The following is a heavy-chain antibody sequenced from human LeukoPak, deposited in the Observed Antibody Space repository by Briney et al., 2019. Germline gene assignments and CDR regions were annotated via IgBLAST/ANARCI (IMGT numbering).Heavy chain of an antibody. Sequence: PSETLSLTCTVSGGSISSGGYYWSWIRQHPGKGLEWIGYIYYSGSTYYNPSLKSRVTISVDTSKKQFSLKMSSVTAADTAVYYCARLPIAYDSSGFYYVNWYFDLWGRGTLVTVSS. J-gene: IGHJ2*01. CDR2: IYYSGST. CDR1: GGSISSGGYY. CDR3: ARLPIAYDSSGFYYVNWYFDL. D-gene: IGHD3-22*01. V-gene: IGHV4-31*03.